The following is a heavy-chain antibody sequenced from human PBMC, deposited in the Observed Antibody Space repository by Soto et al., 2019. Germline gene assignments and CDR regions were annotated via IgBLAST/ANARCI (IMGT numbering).Heavy chain of an antibody. CDR1: GFTFSRFG. V-gene: IGHV3-33*01. Sequence: QVQVVESGGGVVQPGRSLRLSCAASGFTFSRFGMHWVRQAPGKGLEWVAAIWHDGKNKYYADSVKGRFTISRDNSKNTLYLEMNSLRDEDTAVYYCARDPGQDEAMDYWGQGTLFTVSS. CDR3: ARDPGQDEAMDY. J-gene: IGHJ4*02. CDR2: IWHDGKNK.